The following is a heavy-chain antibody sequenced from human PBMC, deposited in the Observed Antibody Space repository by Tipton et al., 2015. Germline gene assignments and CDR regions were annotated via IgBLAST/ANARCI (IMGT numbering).Heavy chain of an antibody. V-gene: IGHV1-69*06. CDR1: GGTFSGYG. D-gene: IGHD3-22*01. Sequence: QSGAEVKKPGSSVKVSCKPSGGTFSGYGFSWVRQAPGQGLEWLGSIIPIFRTPNYAQKFQGRVTITADKSTSTAYMELSGLMSEDTAVYYCAVYYESSGYRGGNFDFWGQVTLVTVAS. CDR2: IIPIFRTP. CDR3: AVYYESSGYRGGNFDF. J-gene: IGHJ4*02.